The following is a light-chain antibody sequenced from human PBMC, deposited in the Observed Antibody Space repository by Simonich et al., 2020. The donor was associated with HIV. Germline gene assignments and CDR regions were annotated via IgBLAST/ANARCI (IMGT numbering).Light chain of an antibody. CDR2: WAS. CDR1: QSVLYNSNNKDY. V-gene: IGKV4-1*01. J-gene: IGKJ1*01. Sequence: DIVMTQSPDSLAVSLGERATINCKSSQSVLYNSNNKDYLAWYQQKAGQPPKLLIYWASTRESGVPERFSGSGSGTNFTLTISSLQAEDVAVYYCQQYYSTPWTFGQGTKVEIK. CDR3: QQYYSTPWT.